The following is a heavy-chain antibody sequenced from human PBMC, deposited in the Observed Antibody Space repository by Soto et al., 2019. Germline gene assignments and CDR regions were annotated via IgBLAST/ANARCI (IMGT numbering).Heavy chain of an antibody. CDR3: AKGNYGDSRFFDY. J-gene: IGHJ4*02. CDR2: ISYDGNNK. D-gene: IGHD4-17*01. Sequence: GGSLRLSCAASGLTFSSDGMHWVRQAPGKGLEWVAGISYDGNNKYYAYSVEVRFTISRDNYKKTMYLQMTSLRAEDKAVHYCAKGNYGDSRFFDYWGQGRLVTASS. V-gene: IGHV3-30*18. CDR1: GLTFSSDG.